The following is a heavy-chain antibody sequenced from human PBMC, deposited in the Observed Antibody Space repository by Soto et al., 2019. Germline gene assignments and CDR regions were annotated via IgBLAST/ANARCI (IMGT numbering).Heavy chain of an antibody. CDR2: INPNSGGT. J-gene: IGHJ5*02. D-gene: IGHD2-15*01. Sequence: ASVKVSCKASGYTFTGYYMHWVRQAPGQGLEWMGWINPNSGGTNYAQKFQGRVTMTRDTSISTAYMELSRLRSDDTAVYYCARGKGYCSGGSCPPRFAPWGPGTLVTVSS. CDR1: GYTFTGYY. CDR3: ARGKGYCSGGSCPPRFAP. V-gene: IGHV1-2*02.